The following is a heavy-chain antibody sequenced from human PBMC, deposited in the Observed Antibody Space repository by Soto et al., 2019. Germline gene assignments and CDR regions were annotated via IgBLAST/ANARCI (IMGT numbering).Heavy chain of an antibody. J-gene: IGHJ4*02. V-gene: IGHV4-31*11. Sequence: QVQLQESGPGLVKPSQTVALTCAVSGGSISTAGYYWTWIRQHPGGGLEWIGAIYYTGTTYYNSSLRSCETISVDTSKNQFSLTLTSVPAADTAVYYCARGSGTLRSRKFENWGQGTLVTVSS. D-gene: IGHD1-26*01. CDR3: ARGSGTLRSRKFEN. CDR1: GGSISTAGYY. CDR2: IYYTGTT.